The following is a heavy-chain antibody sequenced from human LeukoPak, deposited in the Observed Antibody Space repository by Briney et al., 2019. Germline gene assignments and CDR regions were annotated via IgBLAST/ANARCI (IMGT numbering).Heavy chain of an antibody. V-gene: IGHV4-39*01. J-gene: IGHJ4*02. CDR2: IYYSGST. D-gene: IGHD3-22*01. CDR3: AKTYYYDPFDF. Sequence: SETLSLTCTVSGGSISNSGYYWGWIRQPPGKGLEWIGYIYYSGSTYYNPSLKSRVTISVDTSKNQFSLKLSSVTAADTAVYYCAKTYYYDPFDFWGQGTLVTVSS. CDR1: GGSISNSGYY.